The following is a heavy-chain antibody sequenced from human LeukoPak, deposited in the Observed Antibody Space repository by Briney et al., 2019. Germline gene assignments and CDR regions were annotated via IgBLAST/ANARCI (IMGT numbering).Heavy chain of an antibody. CDR2: IYTSGST. CDR3: ARDLEIGEPDY. J-gene: IGHJ4*02. Sequence: PSETLSLTCTVSGDSISGYYWSWIRQPAGKGLEWIGRIYTSGSTNYNPSLKSRVTMSVDTSKSQFSLKLRSVTAADTAVYYCARDLEIGEPDYWGQGTLVTVSS. V-gene: IGHV4-4*07. D-gene: IGHD3-10*01. CDR1: GDSISGYY.